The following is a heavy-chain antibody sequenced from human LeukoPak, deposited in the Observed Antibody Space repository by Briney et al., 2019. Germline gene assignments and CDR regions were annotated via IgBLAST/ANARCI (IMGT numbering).Heavy chain of an antibody. Sequence: GGSLRLSYAASGFTFRSYSLNWVRQAPGKGLEWVSSISVGSNYIYYADSVKGRFTISRDNAKNLVYLQMNSLRAEDTAVYYCARDGVVVTYYFEYWGQGTMVTVSA. J-gene: IGHJ4*02. CDR1: GFTFRSYS. CDR2: ISVGSNYI. D-gene: IGHD3-22*01. CDR3: ARDGVVVTYYFEY. V-gene: IGHV3-21*06.